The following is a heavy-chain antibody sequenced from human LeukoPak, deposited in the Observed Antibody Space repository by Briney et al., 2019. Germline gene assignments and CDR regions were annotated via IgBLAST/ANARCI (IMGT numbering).Heavy chain of an antibody. D-gene: IGHD3-9*01. V-gene: IGHV3-21*01. Sequence: GGSLRLSCAASGFTFSSYSMNWVRQAPGKGLEWVSSISSSSSYIYYADSVKGRFTISRDNAKNSLYLQMNSLRAEDTAVYYCARAQIYYDILTGPFDYWGQGTLVTVSS. CDR3: ARAQIYYDILTGPFDY. CDR2: ISSSSSYI. J-gene: IGHJ4*02. CDR1: GFTFSSYS.